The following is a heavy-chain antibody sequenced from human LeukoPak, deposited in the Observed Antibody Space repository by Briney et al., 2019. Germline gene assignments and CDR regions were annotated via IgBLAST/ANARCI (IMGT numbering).Heavy chain of an antibody. D-gene: IGHD3-22*01. CDR2: INPNSGGT. CDR1: GYTFTDYY. Sequence: ASVTVSCKASGYTFTDYYFHWVRQAPGQGLEWMGWINPNSGGTNYAQKFQGRVTMTRDTSISTAYMELSRLRSDDTAVYYCARTYYYDSSGPPDYWGQGTLVTVSS. CDR3: ARTYYYDSSGPPDY. J-gene: IGHJ4*02. V-gene: IGHV1-2*02.